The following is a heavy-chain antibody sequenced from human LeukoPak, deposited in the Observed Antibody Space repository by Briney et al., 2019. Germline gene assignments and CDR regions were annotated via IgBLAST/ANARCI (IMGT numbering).Heavy chain of an antibody. J-gene: IGHJ4*02. CDR1: GGSFSGYY. Sequence: PSETLSLTCAVYGGSFSGYYWSWIRQPPGKGLEWTGEINHSGSTNYNPSLKSRVTISVDTSKNQFSLKLSSVTAADTAVYYCARGRNYYGSDLDYWGQGTLVTVSS. CDR3: ARGRNYYGSDLDY. V-gene: IGHV4-34*01. CDR2: INHSGST. D-gene: IGHD3-10*01.